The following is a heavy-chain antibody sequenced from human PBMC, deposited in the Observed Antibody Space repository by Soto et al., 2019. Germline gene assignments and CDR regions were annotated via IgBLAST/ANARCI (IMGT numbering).Heavy chain of an antibody. J-gene: IGHJ3*02. Sequence: PSETLSLTCVVSGGSFSTYYYNWIRQSPGKGLEWIGEINHSGNNNYSPSLKSRVTMSLDTSKNQFSLQLTSVTAADTAVYYCARGGSNDWQVAFDIWGQGTMVTVSS. CDR2: INHSGNN. CDR1: GGSFSTYY. CDR3: ARGGSNDWQVAFDI. V-gene: IGHV4-34*01. D-gene: IGHD3-9*01.